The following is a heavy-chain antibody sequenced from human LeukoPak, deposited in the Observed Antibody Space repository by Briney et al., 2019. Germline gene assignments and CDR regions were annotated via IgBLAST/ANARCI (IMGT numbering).Heavy chain of an antibody. V-gene: IGHV3-74*03. Sequence: GGSLRLSCAASGFTFNRYWMHWVRQAPGKGLVWVSRISPDGNSATYADSVKGRFTISRDNAKNTLYLQMNSLRAEDTAVYYCARDSYYGDYEWGGPHCWGQGTLVTVSS. CDR2: ISPDGNSA. CDR3: ARDSYYGDYEWGGPHC. CDR1: GFTFNRYW. D-gene: IGHD4-17*01. J-gene: IGHJ4*02.